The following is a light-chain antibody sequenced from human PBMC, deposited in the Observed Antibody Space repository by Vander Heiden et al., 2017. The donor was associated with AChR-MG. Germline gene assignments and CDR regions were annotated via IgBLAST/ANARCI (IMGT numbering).Light chain of an antibody. CDR2: AAS. J-gene: IGKJ1*01. V-gene: IGKV1-39*01. CDR3: QQSYSTLVT. CDR1: QGISRF. Sequence: DIQTTQSPSSLSASIGDRVIITCRARQGISRFLHWCQQKPGRAPMLLIYAASNLQSGVPSRFSGSGSGTDFTLTISSLKPEDYATYYCQQSYSTLVTFGHGTKVEI.